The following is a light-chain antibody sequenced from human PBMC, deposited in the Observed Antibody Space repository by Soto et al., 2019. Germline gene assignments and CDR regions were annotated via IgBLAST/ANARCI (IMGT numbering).Light chain of an antibody. J-gene: IGKJ5*01. V-gene: IGKV3-15*01. CDR3: QQYNKWPPIT. CDR1: QSVSSY. CDR2: DAS. Sequence: EIVLTQSPATLSLSPGERATLSCRASQSVSSYLAWYQQKPGQAPRLLIYDASNRATGIPARFSGSGSGTEFTLTISSLQSEDFALYYCQQYNKWPPITFGQGTRLEI.